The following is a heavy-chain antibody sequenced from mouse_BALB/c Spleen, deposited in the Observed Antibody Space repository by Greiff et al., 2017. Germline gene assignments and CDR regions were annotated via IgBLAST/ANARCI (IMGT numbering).Heavy chain of an antibody. V-gene: IGHV5-17*02. CDR1: GFTFSSFG. CDR3: ARDYYGYPYAMDY. Sequence: VQLVESGGGLVQPGGSRKLSCAASGFTFSSFGMHWVRQAPEKGLEWVAYISSGSSTIYYADTVKGRFTISRDNPKNTLFLQMTSLRSEDTAMYYCARDYYGYPYAMDYWGQGTSVTVSS. J-gene: IGHJ4*01. CDR2: ISSGSSTI. D-gene: IGHD1-2*01.